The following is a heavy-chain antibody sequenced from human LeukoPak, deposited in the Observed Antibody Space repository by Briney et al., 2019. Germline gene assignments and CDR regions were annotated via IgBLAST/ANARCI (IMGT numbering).Heavy chain of an antibody. CDR1: GYTLTELS. D-gene: IGHD3-10*01. J-gene: IGHJ4*02. Sequence: ASVKVSCKVSGYTLTELSMHWVRQAPGKGLEWMGGFDPEDGETIYAQKFQGRVTMTTDTSTSTAYMELRRLRSDDTAVYYCARDQASGSGSFQDHWGQGTLITVSS. CDR2: FDPEDGET. V-gene: IGHV1-24*01. CDR3: ARDQASGSGSFQDH.